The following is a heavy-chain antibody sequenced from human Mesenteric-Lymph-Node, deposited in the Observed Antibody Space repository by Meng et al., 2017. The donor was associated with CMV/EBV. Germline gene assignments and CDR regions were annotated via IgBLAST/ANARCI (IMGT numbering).Heavy chain of an antibody. CDR3: ARVGDSSVNDAFDI. D-gene: IGHD3-22*01. V-gene: IGHV4-59*01. CDR2: ILYSGST. Sequence: VSGGSISSYYWSWIRQPPGKGLEWIGYILYSGSTNYNPSLKSRVTISVDTSKNQFSLKLSSVTAADTAVYYCARVGDSSVNDAFDIWGQGTMVTVSS. J-gene: IGHJ3*02. CDR1: GGSISSYY.